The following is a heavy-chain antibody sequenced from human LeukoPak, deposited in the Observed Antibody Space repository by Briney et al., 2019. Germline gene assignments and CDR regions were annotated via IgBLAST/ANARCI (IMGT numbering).Heavy chain of an antibody. V-gene: IGHV4-39*01. CDR2: IYYSGST. Sequence: PSETLSLTCTVSGGSISSSSYYWGWIRQPPGKGLEWIGSIYYSGSTYYNPSLKSRVTISVDTSKNQFSLKLSSVTAADTAVYYCARHGYCSGGNCPYYWGQGTLVTVSS. CDR3: ARHGYCSGGNCPYY. D-gene: IGHD2-15*01. CDR1: GGSISSSSYY. J-gene: IGHJ4*02.